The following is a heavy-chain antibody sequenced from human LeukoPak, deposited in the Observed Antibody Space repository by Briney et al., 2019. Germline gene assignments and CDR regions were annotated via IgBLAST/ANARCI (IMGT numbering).Heavy chain of an antibody. D-gene: IGHD3-10*01. CDR2: INPSECRT. CDR1: GYTFTSYY. V-gene: IGHV1-46*01. J-gene: IGHJ3*02. Sequence: ASVKVSCKPSGYTFTSYYMHWVRQAPGQGLEWMGGINPSECRTNHAQKVQARVTMTRDTSTSTVYMELRSLRSEDTAVYYCARGHMLLWFGELLGPGAFDIWGQGTMVTVSS. CDR3: ARGHMLLWFGELLGPGAFDI.